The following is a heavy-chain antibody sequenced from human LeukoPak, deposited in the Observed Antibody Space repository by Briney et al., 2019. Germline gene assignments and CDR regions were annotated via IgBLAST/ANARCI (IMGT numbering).Heavy chain of an antibody. CDR2: ISWNSGSI. D-gene: IGHD2-8*01. CDR1: GFTFDDYA. Sequence: PGGSLRLSCAASGFTFDDYAMHWVRHAPGKGLEWVSGISWNSGSIGYADSVKGRFTISRDNAKNSLYLQMNSLRAEDTALYYCAKDGTNRGYYYYYGMDVWGQGTTVTVSS. J-gene: IGHJ6*02. CDR3: AKDGTNRGYYYYYGMDV. V-gene: IGHV3-9*01.